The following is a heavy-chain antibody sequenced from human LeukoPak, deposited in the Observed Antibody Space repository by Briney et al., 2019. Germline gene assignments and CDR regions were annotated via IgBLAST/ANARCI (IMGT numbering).Heavy chain of an antibody. Sequence: SETLSLTCAVYGGSFSGYYWSWIRQPPGKGLEWIGEINHSGSTTYNPSLKSRVTISVDTSKNQFSLKLSSVTAADTAVYYCARGRIAARRRAPGKSEGYYYDMDVWGQGTTVTVSS. CDR2: INHSGST. CDR3: ARGRIAARRRAPGKSEGYYYDMDV. J-gene: IGHJ6*02. D-gene: IGHD6-6*01. V-gene: IGHV4-34*01. CDR1: GGSFSGYY.